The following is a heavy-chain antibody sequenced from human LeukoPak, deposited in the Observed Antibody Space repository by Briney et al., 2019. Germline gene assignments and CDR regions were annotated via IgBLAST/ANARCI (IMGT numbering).Heavy chain of an antibody. V-gene: IGHV4-39*07. J-gene: IGHJ4*02. CDR3: ARDFYSISFGEFDY. Sequence: PSETLSLTCTVSGGSIISTSHFWGWIRQPPGKGLEWLGNIYYTGNTYYNPSLKSRVTISIDTSKNQFSLELHSVTAADTAVYYCARDFYSISFGEFDYWGQGTLVIVSS. CDR1: GGSIISTSHF. CDR2: IYYTGNT. D-gene: IGHD6-6*01.